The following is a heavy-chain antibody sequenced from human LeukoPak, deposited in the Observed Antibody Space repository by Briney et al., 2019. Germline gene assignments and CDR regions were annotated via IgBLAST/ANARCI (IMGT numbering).Heavy chain of an antibody. D-gene: IGHD6-19*01. CDR1: GFTFSKYW. CDR3: ATNQWLGPPPDS. CDR2: INTDGTVT. Sequence: GGSLRLSCAASGFTFSKYWMLWVRQAPGKGLESVSRINTDGTVTTYADSVKGRFTVSRDNADNTMFLQMNSVRDEDTAVYYCATNQWLGPPPDSWGQGTLVTVSS. V-gene: IGHV3-74*01. J-gene: IGHJ4*02.